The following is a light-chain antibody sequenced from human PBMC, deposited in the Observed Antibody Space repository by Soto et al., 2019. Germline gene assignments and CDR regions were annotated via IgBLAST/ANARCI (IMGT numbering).Light chain of an antibody. J-gene: IGLJ3*02. CDR1: SSDVGSSNL. CDR2: EGS. CDR3: CSYAGSSTWV. V-gene: IGLV2-23*01. Sequence: QSALTQPASVSGSPGQSITISCTGTSSDVGSSNLVSWYQQHPGKAPKLMIYEGSKRPSGVSDRFSGSKTGNTASLTISGLQAEDEGVYYCCSYAGSSTWVFGGGTKLTVL.